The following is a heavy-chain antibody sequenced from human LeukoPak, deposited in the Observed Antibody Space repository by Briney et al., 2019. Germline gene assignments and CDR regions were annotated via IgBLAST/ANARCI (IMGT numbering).Heavy chain of an antibody. CDR2: IDPSDSYT. CDR3: ARRGSGWYPSDY. D-gene: IGHD6-19*01. J-gene: IGHJ4*02. CDR1: GYSFTSYW. Sequence: GESLKISCKGSGYSFTSYWISWVRQMPGKGLEWMGRIDPSDSYTNYSPSFQGHVTISADKSISTAYLQWSSLKASETAMYYCARRGSGWYPSDYWGQGTLVTVSS. V-gene: IGHV5-10-1*01.